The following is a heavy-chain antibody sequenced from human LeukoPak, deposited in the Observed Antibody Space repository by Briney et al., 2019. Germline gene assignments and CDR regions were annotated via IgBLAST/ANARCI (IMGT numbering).Heavy chain of an antibody. Sequence: ASVTVSCKASVFPFTSYAIHWVRQAPGQRLEWVGWVNADNSNTKYSQEFQGRVTITRDTSASTAYMDLNSLRSEDMAVYYCAVGDYYYDTRFDYWGQGTLVTVSS. CDR2: VNADNSNT. D-gene: IGHD3-22*01. CDR3: AVGDYYYDTRFDY. CDR1: VFPFTSYA. V-gene: IGHV1-3*03. J-gene: IGHJ4*02.